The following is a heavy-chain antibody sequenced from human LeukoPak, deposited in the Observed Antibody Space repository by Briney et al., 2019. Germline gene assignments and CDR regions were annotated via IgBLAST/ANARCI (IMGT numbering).Heavy chain of an antibody. D-gene: IGHD3-16*01. CDR3: ARAFGAAGNDY. CDR2: INPSGGST. CDR1: GGTFSSYA. J-gene: IGHJ4*02. Sequence: GASVKVSCKASGGTFSSYATSWVRQAPGQGLEWMGIINPSGGSTSYAQKFQGRVTMTRDTSTSTVYMELSSLRSEDTAVYYCARAFGAAGNDYWGQGTLVTVSS. V-gene: IGHV1-46*01.